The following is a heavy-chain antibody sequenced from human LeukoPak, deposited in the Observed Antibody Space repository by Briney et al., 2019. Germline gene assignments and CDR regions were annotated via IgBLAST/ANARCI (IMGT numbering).Heavy chain of an antibody. V-gene: IGHV3-73*01. Sequence: PGGSLRLSCAASGFTFSSYVMHWVRQASGKGLEWVGRIRSTANGYATAYAASVKGRFTISRDDSKNTAYLQMDSLKTEDTAVYYCTRRVDYWGQGTLVTVSS. CDR1: GFTFSSYV. CDR3: TRRVDY. CDR2: IRSTANGYAT. J-gene: IGHJ4*02.